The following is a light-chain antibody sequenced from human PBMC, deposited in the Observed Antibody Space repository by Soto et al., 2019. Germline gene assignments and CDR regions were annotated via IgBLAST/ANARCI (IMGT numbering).Light chain of an antibody. Sequence: EIVSTQSPGTLALSPGERASLSCGASQTVGSTYVAWYQQKPGLAPRLPIYDACSRATAIPDRVSGSGSGTDFTLTISRLEPEDFAVYYCQNYGSSPWTFGQGTKVEL. CDR1: QTVGSTY. CDR3: QNYGSSPWT. V-gene: IGKV3D-20*01. J-gene: IGKJ1*01. CDR2: DAC.